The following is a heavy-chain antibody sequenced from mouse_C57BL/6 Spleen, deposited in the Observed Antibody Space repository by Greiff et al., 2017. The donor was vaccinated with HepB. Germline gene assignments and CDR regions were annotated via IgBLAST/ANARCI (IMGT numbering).Heavy chain of an antibody. CDR1: GYTFTGYW. CDR2: ILPGSGST. V-gene: IGHV1-9*01. CDR3: ARSNYDYGWFAY. D-gene: IGHD2-4*01. Sequence: VQLQQSGAELMKPGASVKLSCKATGYTFTGYWIEWVKQRPGHGLEWIGEILPGSGSTNYNAKFKGKATFTADTSSNTAYMQLSSLTTEDSAIYYCARSNYDYGWFAYWGQGTLVTVSA. J-gene: IGHJ3*01.